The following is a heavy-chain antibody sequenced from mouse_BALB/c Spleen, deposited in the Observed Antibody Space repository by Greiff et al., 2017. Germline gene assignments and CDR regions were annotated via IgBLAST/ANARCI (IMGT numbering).Heavy chain of an antibody. D-gene: IGHD2-3*01. Sequence: EVKLMESGGGLVQPGGSRKLSCAASGFTFSSFGMHWVRQAPEKGLEWVAYISSGSSTIYYADTVKGRFTISRDNPKNTLFLQMTSLRSEDTAMYYCARSRWLLRLYYAMDYWGQGTSVTVSS. CDR3: ARSRWLLRLYYAMDY. V-gene: IGHV5-17*02. CDR2: ISSGSSTI. J-gene: IGHJ4*01. CDR1: GFTFSSFG.